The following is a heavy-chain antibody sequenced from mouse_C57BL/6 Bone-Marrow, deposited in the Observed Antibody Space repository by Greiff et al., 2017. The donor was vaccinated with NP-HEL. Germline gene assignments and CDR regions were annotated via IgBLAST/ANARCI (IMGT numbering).Heavy chain of an antibody. J-gene: IGHJ4*01. CDR3: ARILEYYAMDY. CDR2: ISYDGSN. CDR1: GYSITSGYY. V-gene: IGHV3-6*01. Sequence: EVKLVESGPGLVKPSQSLSLTCSVTGYSITSGYYWNWIRQFPGNKLEWMGYISYDGSNNYNPSLKNRISITRDTSKNQFFLKLNSVTTEDTATYYCARILEYYAMDYWGQGTSVTVSS. D-gene: IGHD1-1*01.